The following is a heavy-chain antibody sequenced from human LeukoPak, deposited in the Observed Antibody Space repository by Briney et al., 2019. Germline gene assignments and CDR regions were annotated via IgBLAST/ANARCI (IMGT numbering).Heavy chain of an antibody. V-gene: IGHV3-21*01. J-gene: IGHJ4*02. CDR3: ARCTTGRTFGSLREIKRSREIDY. D-gene: IGHD1-1*01. CDR2: ISSSSSNI. CDR1: GFTFSSYS. Sequence: GGSLRLSCAASGFTFSSYSMNWVRQAPGKGLEWVSSISSSSSNIYYADSVKGRFTISRDNAKNSLYLQMNSLRVEDTAVYYCARCTTGRTFGSLREIKRSREIDYWGQGALVTVSS.